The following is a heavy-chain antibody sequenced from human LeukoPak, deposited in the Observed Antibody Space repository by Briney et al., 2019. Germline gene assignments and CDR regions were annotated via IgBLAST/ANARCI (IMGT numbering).Heavy chain of an antibody. CDR1: GGSFSGYY. Sequence: SETLSLTCAVYGGSFSGYYWSWIRQPPGKGLEWIGCMYYSGSTNYNPSLKSRVIISVDTSKNQFPLKLKSVAAADTAVYYCAREAASSSWYIDYWGQGTLVTVSS. J-gene: IGHJ4*02. D-gene: IGHD6-13*01. CDR2: MYYSGST. V-gene: IGHV4-59*01. CDR3: AREAASSSWYIDY.